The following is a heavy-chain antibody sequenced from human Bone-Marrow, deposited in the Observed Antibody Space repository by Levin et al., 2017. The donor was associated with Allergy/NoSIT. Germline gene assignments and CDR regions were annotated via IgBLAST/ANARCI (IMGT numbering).Heavy chain of an antibody. CDR3: ARGSYCGSTSCYEEGVYYFDY. V-gene: IGHV7-4-1*02. CDR2: INTNTGNP. CDR1: GYTFTSYP. D-gene: IGHD2-2*01. Sequence: ASVKVSCKASGYTFTSYPMNWVRQAPGQGLEWVGGINTNTGNPTYTEDFTGRIVVSLDTSVSTAYLQISSLKAEDTAVYYCARGSYCGSTSCYEEGVYYFDYWGQGTLVTVSS. J-gene: IGHJ4*02.